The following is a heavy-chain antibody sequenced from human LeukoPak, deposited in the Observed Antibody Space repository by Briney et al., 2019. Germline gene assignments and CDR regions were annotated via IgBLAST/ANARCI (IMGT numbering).Heavy chain of an antibody. CDR2: ISGSGGST. CDR3: AKADSSSWYGGYFDY. D-gene: IGHD6-13*01. Sequence: GGSLRLSCAASGFTLSSYAMSWVRQAPGKGLEWVSAISGSGGSTYYADSVKGRFTISRDNSKNTLYLQMNSLRAEDTAVYYCAKADSSSWYGGYFDYWGQGTLVTVSS. V-gene: IGHV3-23*01. J-gene: IGHJ4*02. CDR1: GFTLSSYA.